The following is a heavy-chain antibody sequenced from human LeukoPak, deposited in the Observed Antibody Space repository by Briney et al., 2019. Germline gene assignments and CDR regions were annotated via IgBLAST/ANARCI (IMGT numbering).Heavy chain of an antibody. CDR2: MSFSGST. V-gene: IGHV4-4*09. D-gene: IGHD6-13*01. CDR3: ARGGIAAADNWFDP. Sequence: PSETLSLTCTVSGVSISNHYWSWIRQPPGKKLEWIGYMSFSGSTNHNPSLKSRVTISVDTSKNQFSLKLSSVTAADTAVYYCARGGIAAADNWFDPWGQGTLVTVSS. J-gene: IGHJ5*02. CDR1: GVSISNHY.